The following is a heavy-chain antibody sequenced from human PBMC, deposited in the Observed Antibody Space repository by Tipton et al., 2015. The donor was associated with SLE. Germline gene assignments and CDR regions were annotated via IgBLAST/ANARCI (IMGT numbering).Heavy chain of an antibody. Sequence: LRLSCTVSGGSISSSSYYWGWIRRPPGKGLEWIGSIYYSGSTYYNPSLKSRVTISEDTSKNQFSLKLSSVTAADTAVYYCAGALRGGSGRGWFDPWGQGTLVTVSS. D-gene: IGHD6-19*01. J-gene: IGHJ5*02. CDR2: IYYSGST. CDR3: AGALRGGSGRGWFDP. V-gene: IGHV4-39*01. CDR1: GGSISSSSYY.